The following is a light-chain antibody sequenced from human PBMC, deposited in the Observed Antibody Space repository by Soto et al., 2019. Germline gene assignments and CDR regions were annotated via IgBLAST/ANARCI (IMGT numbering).Light chain of an antibody. J-gene: IGKJ1*01. CDR2: KAS. V-gene: IGKV1-5*03. CDR3: QHYNSYSEA. Sequence: DIQMTQSPSTLSASVGDRVTITCRASQNIGTSLAWYQQTPGKAPKLLIYKASTLKSGVPSRFSGSGSGTEFTLTISSLQPDDFATYYCQHYNSYSEAFGQRTKVDIK. CDR1: QNIGTS.